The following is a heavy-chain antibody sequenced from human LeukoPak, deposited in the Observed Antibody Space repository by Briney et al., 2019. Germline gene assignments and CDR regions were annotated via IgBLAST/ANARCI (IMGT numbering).Heavy chain of an antibody. Sequence: GGSLRLSCAGSGFSFSNYAMIWVRQAPGKGLEWVSAITGSGGNRFYAGSVKGRFTISRDNPRNTLYLQMDSLRGDDTAVYYCAKDPNGDYIGAFDFQRWGQGTQVTVSS. CDR2: ITGSGGNR. CDR1: GFSFSNYA. D-gene: IGHD4-17*01. V-gene: IGHV3-23*01. CDR3: AKDPNGDYIGAFDFQR. J-gene: IGHJ1*01.